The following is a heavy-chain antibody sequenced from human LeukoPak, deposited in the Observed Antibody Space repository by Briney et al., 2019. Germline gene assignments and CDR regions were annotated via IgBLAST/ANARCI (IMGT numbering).Heavy chain of an antibody. Sequence: SSETLSLTCTVSGGSISSYYWSWIRQPPGKGLEWIGYIYYSGSTNYNPSLKSRVTISVDTSKNQFSLKLSSVTAADTAVYYCARAPLKDVDTIGYFDWLPPGYYYYGMDVWGQGTTVTVSS. CDR1: GGSISSYY. D-gene: IGHD3-9*01. CDR2: IYYSGST. V-gene: IGHV4-59*01. CDR3: ARAPLKDVDTIGYFDWLPPGYYYYGMDV. J-gene: IGHJ6*02.